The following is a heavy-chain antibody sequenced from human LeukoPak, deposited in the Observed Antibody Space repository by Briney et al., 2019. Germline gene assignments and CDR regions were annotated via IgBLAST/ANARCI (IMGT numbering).Heavy chain of an antibody. D-gene: IGHD3-22*01. Sequence: GSLRLSCAASGFTFSNYWMSWVRQAPGKGLEWVANIKQDGSEIYSVDSVKGRFTISRDNAKNSLYLQMNSLRAEDTAVYYCARDRYYYDKREENYYYMDVWGKGTTVTVSS. CDR2: IKQDGSEI. V-gene: IGHV3-7*01. CDR3: ARDRYYYDKREENYYYMDV. CDR1: GFTFSNYW. J-gene: IGHJ6*03.